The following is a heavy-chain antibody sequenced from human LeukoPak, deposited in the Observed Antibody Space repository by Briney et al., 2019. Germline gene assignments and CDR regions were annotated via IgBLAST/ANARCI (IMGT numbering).Heavy chain of an antibody. J-gene: IGHJ4*02. D-gene: IGHD3-10*01. V-gene: IGHV3-53*01. Sequence: GGSLRLSCAASGFTVSSNYMSWVRQAPGKGLEWVSVIYPSGTTYYADSVKGRFTISRDSSKNTLYLQMNSLRAEDTAMYYCATAYYGSGSYYKPEYYFDYWGQGTLVTVSS. CDR1: GFTVSSNY. CDR3: ATAYYGSGSYYKPEYYFDY. CDR2: IYPSGTT.